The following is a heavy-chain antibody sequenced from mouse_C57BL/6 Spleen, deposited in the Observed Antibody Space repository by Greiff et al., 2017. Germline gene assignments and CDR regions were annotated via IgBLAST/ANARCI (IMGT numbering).Heavy chain of an antibody. CDR2: INYDGSST. Sequence: EVKLMESEGGLVQPGSSMKLSCTASGFTFSDYYMAWVRQVPEKGLEWVANINYDGSSTYYLDSLKSRFIISRDNAKNILYLQMSRLKSEDTATYYCARVRYAMDYWGQGTSVTVSS. J-gene: IGHJ4*01. CDR3: ARVRYAMDY. CDR1: GFTFSDYY. V-gene: IGHV5-16*01.